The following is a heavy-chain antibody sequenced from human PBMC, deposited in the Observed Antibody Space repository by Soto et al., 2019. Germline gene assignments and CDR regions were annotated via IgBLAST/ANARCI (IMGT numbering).Heavy chain of an antibody. D-gene: IGHD1-26*01. V-gene: IGHV2-5*02. J-gene: IGHJ4*02. CDR2: IYWDDDK. CDR3: PHGPQYRGSYRFDY. Sequence: QITLKESGPTLVKPTQTLTLTCTFSGFSLSTGGVGVGWFRQPPGKALEWLALIYWDDDKRHSPSLKSRLTITQDTSNIQVALTMTTMDPVDTATYYCPHGPQYRGSYRFDYWGQGTLVTVSS. CDR1: GFSLSTGGVG.